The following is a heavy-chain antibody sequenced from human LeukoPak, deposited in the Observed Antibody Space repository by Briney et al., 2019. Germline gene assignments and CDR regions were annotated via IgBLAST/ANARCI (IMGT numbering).Heavy chain of an antibody. CDR3: VRAVMGTFDY. D-gene: IGHD2-8*01. CDR2: TNSDGSQT. V-gene: IGHV3-74*01. Sequence: GGSLRLSGAVSGFTFSSHWMSWVRQAPGKGLVWVSRTNSDGSQTDYADSVKGRFTISRDNAKNTLFLQMESLRAEDTAVYSCVRAVMGTFDYWGQGTLVTVSS. CDR1: GFTFSSHW. J-gene: IGHJ4*02.